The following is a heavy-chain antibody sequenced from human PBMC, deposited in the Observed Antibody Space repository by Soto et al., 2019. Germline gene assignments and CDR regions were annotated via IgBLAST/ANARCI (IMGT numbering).Heavy chain of an antibody. D-gene: IGHD3-10*01. J-gene: IGHJ3*02. CDR3: ARTMVKGVSSLRAAFDI. CDR2: IYYSGIT. Sequence: SETLSLTCTVSGDSISSYYWSWIRQPPGKGLEWFGYIYYSGITYYNPSLKSRVTISVDTSKNQFSLKLSSVTAADTAVYYCARTMVKGVSSLRAAFDIWGQGTMVTVSS. CDR1: GDSISSYY. V-gene: IGHV4-59*08.